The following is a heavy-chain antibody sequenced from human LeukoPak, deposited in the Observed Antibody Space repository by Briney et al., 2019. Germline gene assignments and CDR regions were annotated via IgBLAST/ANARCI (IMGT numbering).Heavy chain of an antibody. Sequence: ASVKVSCKASGGTFSSYAISWVRQAPGQGLEWMGRIIPILGIANYAQKFQGRVTITADKSTSTAYMELSSLRSEDTAVYYCARELWVPAADYYGMDVWGQGTTVTVSS. CDR2: IIPILGIA. V-gene: IGHV1-69*04. CDR3: ARELWVPAADYYGMDV. J-gene: IGHJ6*02. D-gene: IGHD2-2*01. CDR1: GGTFSSYA.